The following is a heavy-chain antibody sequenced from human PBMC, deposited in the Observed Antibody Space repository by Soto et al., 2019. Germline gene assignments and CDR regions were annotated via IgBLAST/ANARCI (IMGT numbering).Heavy chain of an antibody. J-gene: IGHJ6*02. D-gene: IGHD2-2*01. Sequence: PGGSLRLSCAASGFTFSSYGMHWVRQAPGKGLEWVAVISYDGSNKYYADSVKGRFTISRDNSKNTLYLQMNSLRAEDTAVYYCAKAQRGYCSSTSCYPADVWGQGTTVTVSS. CDR3: AKAQRGYCSSTSCYPADV. CDR1: GFTFSSYG. CDR2: ISYDGSNK. V-gene: IGHV3-30*18.